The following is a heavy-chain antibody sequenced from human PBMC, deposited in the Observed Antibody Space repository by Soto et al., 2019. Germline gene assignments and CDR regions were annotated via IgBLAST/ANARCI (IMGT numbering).Heavy chain of an antibody. D-gene: IGHD3-3*01. CDR2: IYYSGST. V-gene: IGHV4-30-4*01. CDR1: GGSISSGDYY. J-gene: IGHJ6*02. Sequence: SETLSLTCTVSGGSISSGDYYWSWIRQPPGKGLEWIGYIYYSGSTYYNPSLKSRVTISVDTSKNQFSLKLSSVTAADTAVYYCATLRFLEGYYYYGMDVWGQGTTVTVSS. CDR3: ATLRFLEGYYYYGMDV.